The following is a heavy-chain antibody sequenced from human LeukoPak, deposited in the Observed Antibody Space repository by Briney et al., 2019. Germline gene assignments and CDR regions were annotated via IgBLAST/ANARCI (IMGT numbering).Heavy chain of an antibody. CDR1: GGSISSYH. V-gene: IGHV4-59*01. CDR2: IYSSGST. D-gene: IGHD3-22*01. CDR3: ARARNYYDSSGFYYEGDAFVI. J-gene: IGHJ3*02. Sequence: SETLSLTCTVSGGSISSYHWSWIRQPPGKGLESIGYIYSSGSTHYNPSLKSRVTISVDTSKNQFSLKLSSVTAADTAVYYCARARNYYDSSGFYYEGDAFVIWGQGTMVTVSS.